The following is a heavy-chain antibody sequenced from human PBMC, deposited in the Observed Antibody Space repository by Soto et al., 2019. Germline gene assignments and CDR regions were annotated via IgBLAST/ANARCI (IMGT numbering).Heavy chain of an antibody. V-gene: IGHV4-39*01. Sequence: AETLTLTCTVSGFSINSSGKYWVWLRQAQGKGLEWIVSMFYGVRTYYNPSLKSRVTVSVDTSKNQFSLILRSVFAADTAVYYCERLQLRHLVDHWGQGTLVTVSS. D-gene: IGHD3-3*02. J-gene: IGHJ4*02. CDR1: GFSINSSGKY. CDR2: MFYGVRT. CDR3: ERLQLRHLVDH.